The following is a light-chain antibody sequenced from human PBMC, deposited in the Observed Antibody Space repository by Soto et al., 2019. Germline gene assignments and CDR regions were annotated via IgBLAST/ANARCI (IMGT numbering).Light chain of an antibody. J-gene: IGKJ1*01. Sequence: EIVLTQSPGTLSLSPGERATLSCRASQSVSNNYLAWYQQKPGQAPRLLIYGASNIATGIPDRFSGSGSGTDVTLTISRLEPEDFAVYYCQQYGSSGTFGQGTKVEIK. CDR1: QSVSNNY. V-gene: IGKV3-20*01. CDR2: GAS. CDR3: QQYGSSGT.